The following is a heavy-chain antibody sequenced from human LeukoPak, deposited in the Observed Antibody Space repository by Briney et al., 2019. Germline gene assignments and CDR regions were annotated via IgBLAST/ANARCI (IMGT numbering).Heavy chain of an antibody. D-gene: IGHD2-21*01. CDR1: GGSISSSSYY. Sequence: PSETLSLTCTVSGGSISSSSYYWGWIRQPPGKGLEWIGSIYYSGSTYYNPSLKSRVTISVDTSKNQFSLKLSSVTAADTAVYYCARLRWSNADYWGQGTLVTVSS. CDR3: ARLRWSNADY. J-gene: IGHJ4*02. CDR2: IYYSGST. V-gene: IGHV4-39*01.